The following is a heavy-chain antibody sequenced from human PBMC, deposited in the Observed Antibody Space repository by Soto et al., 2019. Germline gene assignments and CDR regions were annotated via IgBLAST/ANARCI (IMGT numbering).Heavy chain of an antibody. CDR1: GFTFSSYA. J-gene: IGHJ6*02. V-gene: IGHV3-30-3*01. CDR3: ARELGIAAAGDYYYGMDV. CDR2: ISYDGSNK. Sequence: GGSLRLSCAASGFTFSSYAMHWVRQAPGKGLEWVAVISYDGSNKYYADSVKGRFTISRDNSKNTLYLQMNSLRAEDTAVYYCARELGIAAAGDYYYGMDVWGQGTTVTVSS. D-gene: IGHD6-13*01.